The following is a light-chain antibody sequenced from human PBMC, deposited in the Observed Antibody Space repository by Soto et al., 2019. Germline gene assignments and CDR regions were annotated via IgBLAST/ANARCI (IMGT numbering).Light chain of an antibody. V-gene: IGLV1-40*01. CDR3: QSYDSSLSNWV. CDR2: GNS. Sequence: QSVLTQSPSVSGAPGQRVTISCTGSSSNIGAGYDVHWYQQLPGTAPKLLIYGNSNRPSGVPDRLSGSKSGTSASLAITGLQAEDEADYYCQSYDSSLSNWVFGGGTKVTVL. J-gene: IGLJ3*02. CDR1: SSNIGAGYD.